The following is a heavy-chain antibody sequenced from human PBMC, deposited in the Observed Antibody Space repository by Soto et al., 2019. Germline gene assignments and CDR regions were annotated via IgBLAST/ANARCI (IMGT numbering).Heavy chain of an antibody. J-gene: IGHJ6*02. V-gene: IGHV3-48*02. CDR2: ISSSSTI. CDR3: ARVMGSRFYYYGMDV. CDR1: GFTFSSYS. Sequence: VQLVESGGGLVQPGGSLRLSCAASGFTFSSYSMNWVRQAPGKGLEWVSYISSSSTIYYADSVKGQFTISRDNAKNSLYLQMNSLRDEDTAVYYCARVMGSRFYYYGMDVWGQGTTVTVSS. D-gene: IGHD2-15*01.